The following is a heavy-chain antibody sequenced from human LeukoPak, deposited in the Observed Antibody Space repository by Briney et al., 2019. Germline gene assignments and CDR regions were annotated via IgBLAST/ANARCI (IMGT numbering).Heavy chain of an antibody. Sequence: ASVKVSCKASGYTFTSYDINWVRQATGQGLEWMGWMNPNSGNTGYAQKFQGRVTMTRNTSISTAYMELGSLRSEDTAVYYCARAAMITFGGDPRYDPWGQGTLVAVSS. V-gene: IGHV1-8*01. CDR2: MNPNSGNT. CDR3: ARAAMITFGGDPRYDP. D-gene: IGHD3-16*01. J-gene: IGHJ5*02. CDR1: GYTFTSYD.